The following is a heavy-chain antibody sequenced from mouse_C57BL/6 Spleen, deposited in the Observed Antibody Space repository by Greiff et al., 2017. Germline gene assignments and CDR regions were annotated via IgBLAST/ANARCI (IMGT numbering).Heavy chain of an antibody. CDR3: ARSIYYYGSSYLYYAMDY. D-gene: IGHD1-1*01. Sequence: VKLQESGPELVKPGASVKISCKASGYTFTDYYINWVKQRPGQGLEWIGWIFPGSGSTYYNEKFKGKATLTVDKSSSTAYMLLSSLTSEDSAVYFCARSIYYYGSSYLYYAMDYWGQGTSVTVSS. CDR2: IFPGSGST. J-gene: IGHJ4*01. CDR1: GYTFTDYY. V-gene: IGHV1-75*01.